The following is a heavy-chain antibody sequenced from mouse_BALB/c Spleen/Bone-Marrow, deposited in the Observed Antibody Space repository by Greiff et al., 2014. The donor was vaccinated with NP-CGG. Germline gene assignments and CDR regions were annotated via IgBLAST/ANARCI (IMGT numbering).Heavy chain of an antibody. CDR3: ANYYGSSSY. J-gene: IGHJ2*01. CDR1: GYTFTSSW. Sequence: LVESGSMLVRPGASVKLSCKASGYTFTSSWMHWAKQRPGQGLEWIGEFHPNSGNTNYNEKFKGKATLTVDTSSSTAYVDLSSLTSEDSAVYYCANYYGSSSYWGQGTTLTVSS. V-gene: IGHV1S130*01. D-gene: IGHD1-1*01. CDR2: FHPNSGNT.